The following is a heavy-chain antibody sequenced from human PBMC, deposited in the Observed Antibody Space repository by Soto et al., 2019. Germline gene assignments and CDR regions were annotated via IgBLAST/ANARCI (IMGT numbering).Heavy chain of an antibody. V-gene: IGHV3-21*01. Sequence: EVQLVESGGGLVKPGGSLRLSCAASGFTFSRYSMNWVRQAPGKGLEWVSSISSSSSYIYYADSVKGRFTISRDNAKNSLYLQMNSLRAEDTAVYYCAREGGRYFDWLGSDEAFYYYYYYMDVWGKGTTVTVSS. CDR1: GFTFSRYS. CDR3: AREGGRYFDWLGSDEAFYYYYYYMDV. J-gene: IGHJ6*03. CDR2: ISSSSSYI. D-gene: IGHD3-9*01.